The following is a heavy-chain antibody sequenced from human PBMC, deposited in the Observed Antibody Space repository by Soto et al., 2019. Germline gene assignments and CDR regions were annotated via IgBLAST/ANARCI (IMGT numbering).Heavy chain of an antibody. CDR1: GFAFSSYR. V-gene: IGHV3-74*01. CDR2: INSDGTST. Sequence: EVQLVESGGGLVQPGGSLRLSCAVSGFAFSSYRMHWVRQTPGKGLVWVSRINSDGTSTAYAESVKGRFTISRDNAKDAVYLEINSMRAEDTDVYYCARDGLDLEWLLRVYSYMDVWGKGTTVTVSS. CDR3: ARDGLDLEWLLRVYSYMDV. J-gene: IGHJ6*03. D-gene: IGHD3-3*01.